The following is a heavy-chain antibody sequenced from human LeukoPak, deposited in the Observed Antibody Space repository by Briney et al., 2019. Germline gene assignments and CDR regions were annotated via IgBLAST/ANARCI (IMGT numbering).Heavy chain of an antibody. CDR2: IYYSGGT. CDR3: AAAVKYYYDSSGYYYDY. J-gene: IGHJ4*02. D-gene: IGHD3-22*01. CDR1: GGSISSYY. V-gene: IGHV4-59*12. Sequence: SETLSLTCTVSGGSISSYYWSWIRQSPGKGLEWIGYIYYSGGTNYNPSLKSRVTISVDTSKNQFSLKLSSVTAADTAMYYCAAAVKYYYDSSGYYYDYWGQGTLVTVSS.